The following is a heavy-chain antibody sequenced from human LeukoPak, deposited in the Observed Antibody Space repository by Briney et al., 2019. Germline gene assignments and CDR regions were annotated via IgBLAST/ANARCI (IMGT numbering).Heavy chain of an antibody. CDR2: IFYSGTT. D-gene: IGHD1-14*01. Sequence: PETLSLTCTVSGGSISNYYWNWIRQPPGKGLEWIGYIFYSGTTNYNPSLKSRVSMSVDTSKNQFSLKLSSVTAADTAVYYCARIWYGYYYYYMDVWGKGTTVTVSS. J-gene: IGHJ6*03. CDR1: GGSISNYY. V-gene: IGHV4-59*12. CDR3: ARIWYGYYYYYMDV.